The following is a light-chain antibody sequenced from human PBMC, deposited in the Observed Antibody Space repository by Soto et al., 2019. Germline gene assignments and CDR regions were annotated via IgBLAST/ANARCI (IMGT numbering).Light chain of an antibody. V-gene: IGLV1-40*01. CDR2: GNR. J-gene: IGLJ3*02. Sequence: QSVLTQPPSVSGAPGQRVTISCTGTNSNLGAGYDVHWYQQLPGAAPKLVVFGNRNRPSGVPERFSGSKSGTSASLAITGLQAEDEADYYCQAYDYSLTAFVFGGGTQLTVL. CDR1: NSNLGAGYD. CDR3: QAYDYSLTAFV.